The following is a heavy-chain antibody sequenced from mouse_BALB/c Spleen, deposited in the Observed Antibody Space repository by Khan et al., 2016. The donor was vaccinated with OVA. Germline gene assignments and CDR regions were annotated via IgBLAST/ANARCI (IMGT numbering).Heavy chain of an antibody. Sequence: QVQLKQSGAEVVKPGASVKLSCKTTGYTFTRYWIQWIEQRPGQGLGWIGQIFPGTGTTYYNENFKGKATLTVDTSSSTAYMQLSSLTSEDSAVYFCARGYFGNYEFVYWGQGTLVTVSP. CDR2: IFPGTGTT. CDR3: ARGYFGNYEFVY. CDR1: GYTFTRYW. D-gene: IGHD2-1*01. J-gene: IGHJ3*01. V-gene: IGHV1S132*01.